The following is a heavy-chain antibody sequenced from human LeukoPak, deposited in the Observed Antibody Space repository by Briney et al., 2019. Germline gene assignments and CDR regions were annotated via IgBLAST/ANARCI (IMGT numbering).Heavy chain of an antibody. V-gene: IGHV4-61*10. CDR2: MHSSGST. Sequence: SDTLSLTCTVSGDSVSSGNYYWRWIRQPAGKGLEWIGRMHSSGSTKYNSSLKSRVPISVDTSKDQFSLKLSSVTAADTAVYYCARGGRYFDYWGQGTLVTVSS. CDR3: ARGGRYFDY. CDR1: GDSVSSGNYY. J-gene: IGHJ4*02.